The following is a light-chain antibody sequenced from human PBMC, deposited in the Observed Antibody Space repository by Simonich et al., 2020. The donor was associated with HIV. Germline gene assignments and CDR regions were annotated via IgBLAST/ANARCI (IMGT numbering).Light chain of an antibody. CDR1: SSDVGGYDY. J-gene: IGLJ3*02. V-gene: IGLV2-11*01. Sequence: QSALTQPRSVSGSPGQSVTISCTGTSSDVGGYDYVSWYQQHPGKAPKLMIYDFNKRPSGVYNRFSGSKSGNTASLTISGLQAEDEADYYCSSYTSSSTFWVFGGGTKLTVL. CDR2: DFN. CDR3: SSYTSSSTFWV.